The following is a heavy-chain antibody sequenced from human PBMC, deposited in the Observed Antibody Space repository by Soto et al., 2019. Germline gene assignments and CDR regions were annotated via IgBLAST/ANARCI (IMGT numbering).Heavy chain of an antibody. J-gene: IGHJ4*02. CDR1: GFTLTTYW. D-gene: IGHD6-19*01. CDR3: TRNPWGVAGIDY. CDR2: IKPDGSEK. V-gene: IGHV3-7*01. Sequence: VGSLRLSCAASGFTLTTYWMSWVRQAPGKGLEWVANIKPDGSEKYYVDSVKGRFTISRDSANNSLYLNMNSLRAEDTAVYYCTRNPWGVAGIDYWGQGTQVTVSS.